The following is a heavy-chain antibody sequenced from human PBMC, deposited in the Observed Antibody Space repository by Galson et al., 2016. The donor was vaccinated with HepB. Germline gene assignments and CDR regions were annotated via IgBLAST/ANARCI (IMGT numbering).Heavy chain of an antibody. CDR3: ARVGSGYYRGQFDF. J-gene: IGHJ4*02. V-gene: IGHV4-38-2*02. CDR1: GYSISSDSY. D-gene: IGHD3-22*01. Sequence: SETLSLTCTVSGYSISSDSYWGWIRQPPGKGLEWIGTIFHSGSTYYNPSLKSRVTISVDTSKNQFSLKLSSVTAADAAVYYCARVGSGYYRGQFDFWGQGTLVTVSS. CDR2: IFHSGST.